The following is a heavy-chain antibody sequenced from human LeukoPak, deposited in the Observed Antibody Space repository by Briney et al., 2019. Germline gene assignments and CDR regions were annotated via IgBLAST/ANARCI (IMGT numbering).Heavy chain of an antibody. Sequence: GGSLRLSCVASGFTFGSFAMYWVRQAPGKGLEWVSGTVGSGGITYYADSVKGRFTISRDNSKNTLYLQMNSLRAEDTAVYYCARDFHCGGDCYSLDYWGQGTLATVSS. D-gene: IGHD2-21*02. J-gene: IGHJ4*02. CDR1: GFTFGSFA. V-gene: IGHV3-23*01. CDR3: ARDFHCGGDCYSLDY. CDR2: TVGSGGIT.